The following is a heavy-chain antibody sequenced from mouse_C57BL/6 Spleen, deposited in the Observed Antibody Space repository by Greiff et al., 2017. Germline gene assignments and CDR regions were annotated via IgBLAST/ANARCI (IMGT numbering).Heavy chain of an antibody. J-gene: IGHJ1*03. CDR2: FHPSDSAT. CDR1: GYTFTSSW. V-gene: IGHV1-74*01. CDR3: APWEDGTWYFDV. D-gene: IGHD2-1*01. Sequence: QVQLQQPGAELVKPGASVKVSCKASGYTFTSSWMHWVKQRPGQGLEWIGRFHPSDSATNSNQKFKGKATLTVDKSTSAAYMQLSSLTSEDSAFYYCAPWEDGTWYFDVWGTGTTVTVAS.